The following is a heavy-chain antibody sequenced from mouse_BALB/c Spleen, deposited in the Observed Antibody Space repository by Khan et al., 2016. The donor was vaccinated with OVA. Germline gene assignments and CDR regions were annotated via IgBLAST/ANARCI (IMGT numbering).Heavy chain of an antibody. D-gene: IGHD2-14*01. J-gene: IGHJ4*01. CDR3: ARVYYRYDGYDAMAY. V-gene: IGHV2-6-4*01. CDR2: IWGGGGT. CDR1: GFSLSRYN. Sequence: QVQLKESGPGLVAPSQSLSITCTVSGFSLSRYNIHWVRQPPGKGLEWLGMIWGGGGTDYNPTLKIRLSTINDNSKSKVFLKMNSLQTDDTAMYFCARVYYRYDGYDAMAYWGQGTSVTVSA.